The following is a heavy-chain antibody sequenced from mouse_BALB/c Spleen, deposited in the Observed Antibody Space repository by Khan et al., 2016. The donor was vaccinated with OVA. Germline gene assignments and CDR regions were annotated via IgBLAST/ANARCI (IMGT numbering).Heavy chain of an antibody. CDR1: GYTFTSFW. D-gene: IGHD1-1*01. Sequence: QVQLQQSGPELVRPGASMKMSCKASGYTFTSFWINWVKQRPGQGLEWIGMIDPSKSETRLNQKFKDKATLNVDKSSNTAYMQLSRLTSEDSAVYYCTRGGYGSPFAYWGQGTLVTVSA. V-gene: IGHV1S127*01. CDR3: TRGGYGSPFAY. CDR2: IDPSKSET. J-gene: IGHJ3*01.